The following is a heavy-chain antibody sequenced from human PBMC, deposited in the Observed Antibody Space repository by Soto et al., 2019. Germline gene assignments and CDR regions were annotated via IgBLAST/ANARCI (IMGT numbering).Heavy chain of an antibody. CDR2: ISSHGDTT. CDR1: GFLFSSYA. D-gene: IGHD3-3*01. CDR3: ARDHYDFWSGFPPTIWFHP. V-gene: IGHV3-23*01. Sequence: EEQLLQSGGGVVQSGGSLRLSCEASGFLFSSYAMNWVRQAPGKGLEWVSSISSHGDTTYYAESVRGRFTISRDNSKNTIFLQINSLRAGDTAVYFCARDHYDFWSGFPPTIWFHPWGQGTLVTVSS. J-gene: IGHJ5*02.